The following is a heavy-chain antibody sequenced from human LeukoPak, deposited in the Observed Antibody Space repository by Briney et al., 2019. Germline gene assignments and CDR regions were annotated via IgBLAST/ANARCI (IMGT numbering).Heavy chain of an antibody. CDR2: IYYSGTN. J-gene: IGHJ4*02. V-gene: IGHV4-59*08. CDR1: GGSINSHY. CDR3: ARLRGELSLYY. Sequence: SETLSLTCTVSGGSINSHYWSWIRQPPGKGLDWIGYIYYSGTNEYNPSLKSRVTISLNTSTKQFSLTLTYVTAADTAVYYCARLRGELSLYYWSQGALVTVSS. D-gene: IGHD3-16*01.